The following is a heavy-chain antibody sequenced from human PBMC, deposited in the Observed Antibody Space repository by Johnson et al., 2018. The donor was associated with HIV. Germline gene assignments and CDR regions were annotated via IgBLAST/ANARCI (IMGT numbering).Heavy chain of an antibody. CDR3: ARDGVYSSPHDAFDI. V-gene: IGHV3-13*01. CDR2: IGTAGDT. J-gene: IGHJ3*02. D-gene: IGHD6-13*01. Sequence: VQLVESGGGLVQPGGSLRLSCAASGFTFSSYDMHWVRQATGKGLEWVSAIGTAGDTYYPGSVKGRFTISRDNAKNSLYLQMDNLRTDDTAVYYCARDGVYSSPHDAFDIWGQGTMVTVSS. CDR1: GFTFSSYD.